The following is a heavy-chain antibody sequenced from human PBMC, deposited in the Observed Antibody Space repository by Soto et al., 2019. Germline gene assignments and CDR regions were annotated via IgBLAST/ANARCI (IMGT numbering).Heavy chain of an antibody. D-gene: IGHD3-3*01. V-gene: IGHV1-46*01. CDR2: INPSGGST. CDR1: GYTFTSYY. CDR3: ARDPRFLEWLSATYGMDV. Sequence: QVQLVQSGAEVKKPGASVKVSCKASGYTFTSYYMHWVRQAPGQVLEWMGIINPSGGSTSYAQKFQGRVTMTRDTSTSTVYMELSSLRSEDTAVYYCARDPRFLEWLSATYGMDVWGQGTTVTVSS. J-gene: IGHJ6*02.